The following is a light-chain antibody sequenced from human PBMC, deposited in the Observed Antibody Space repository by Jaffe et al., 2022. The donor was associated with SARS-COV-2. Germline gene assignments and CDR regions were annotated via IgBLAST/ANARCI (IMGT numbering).Light chain of an antibody. CDR2: LNSDGSH. Sequence: QLVLTQSPSASASLGASVKLTCTLSRGHSSYPIAWHQQQPEKGPRYLVKLNSDGSHYKGDGIPDRFSASSSGAERYLTISSLQSDDEADYYCQTWGTGIWVFGGGTKLTVL. CDR1: RGHSSYP. CDR3: QTWGTGIWV. J-gene: IGLJ3*02. V-gene: IGLV4-69*01.